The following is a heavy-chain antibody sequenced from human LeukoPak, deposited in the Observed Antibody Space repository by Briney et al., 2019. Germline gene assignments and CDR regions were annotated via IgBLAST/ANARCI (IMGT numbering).Heavy chain of an antibody. D-gene: IGHD3-16*01. CDR2: MTPNSGNT. CDR3: ARVGVDFDYYYAMDV. Sequence: ASVKVSCKASGYTFTSYDINWVRQATGQGLEWMGWMTPNSGNTGYAQKFQGRVTMTRNTSIGTAYLALSSLRSEDTAVYYCARVGVDFDYYYAMDVWGQGTAVTVSS. J-gene: IGHJ6*02. V-gene: IGHV1-8*01. CDR1: GYTFTSYD.